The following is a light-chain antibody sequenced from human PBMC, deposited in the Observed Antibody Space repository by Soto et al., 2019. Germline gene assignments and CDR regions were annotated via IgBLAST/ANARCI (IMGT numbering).Light chain of an antibody. CDR1: SSDIGAYNY. Sequence: QSVLTQPASVSGSPGQSISISCTGTSSDIGAYNYVSWYQQHPGQAPKLMIYDVTNRPSGVSNRFSGSKSGNTASLTISGLQADDEADYYCSSYTSSATLPLVFGGGTQLTVL. CDR3: SSYTSSATLPLV. V-gene: IGLV2-14*01. CDR2: DVT. J-gene: IGLJ2*01.